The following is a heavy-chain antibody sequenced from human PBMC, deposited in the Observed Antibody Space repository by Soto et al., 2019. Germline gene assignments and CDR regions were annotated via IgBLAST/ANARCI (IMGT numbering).Heavy chain of an antibody. CDR2: IIPIFGTA. V-gene: IGHV1-69*01. CDR3: ARVPGKFGLVIITPGSYYYGMDV. D-gene: IGHD3-9*01. Sequence: QVQLVQSRAEVKKPGSSVKVSCKASGGTFSSYAISWVRQAPGQGLEWMGGIIPIFGTANYAQKFQGRVTITADESTSTAYMDLSSLRSEDTAVYYCARVPGKFGLVIITPGSYYYGMDVWGQGTTVTVSS. J-gene: IGHJ6*02. CDR1: GGTFSSYA.